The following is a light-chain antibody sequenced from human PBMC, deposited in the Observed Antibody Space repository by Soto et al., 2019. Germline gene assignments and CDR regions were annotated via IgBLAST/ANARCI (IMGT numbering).Light chain of an antibody. V-gene: IGKV1-39*01. CDR3: QQSYSAPWT. CDR2: AAS. CDR1: QSISSY. Sequence: DIQMTQSPSSLSASVGDRVTITCRASQSISSYLNWYQKKPGRSPKLLVYAASSLQIGVPSRFSGSGSGTDFTLTIFSLQPEDFATYYCQQSYSAPWTFGLGTNVEIK. J-gene: IGKJ1*01.